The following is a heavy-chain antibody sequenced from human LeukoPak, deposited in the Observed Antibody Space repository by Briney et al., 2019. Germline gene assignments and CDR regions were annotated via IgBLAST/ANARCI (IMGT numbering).Heavy chain of an antibody. CDR2: IRSKAYGGTT. V-gene: IGHV3-49*04. Sequence: GGSLRLSCTASGFTFGDYAMSWVRQAPGKGLEWVGFIRSKAYGGTTEYAASVKGGFTISRDDSKSIAYLQMNSLKTEDTAVYYCTRDLQYYDILTGYYGIDYWGQGTLVTVSS. CDR1: GFTFGDYA. D-gene: IGHD3-9*01. CDR3: TRDLQYYDILTGYYGIDY. J-gene: IGHJ4*02.